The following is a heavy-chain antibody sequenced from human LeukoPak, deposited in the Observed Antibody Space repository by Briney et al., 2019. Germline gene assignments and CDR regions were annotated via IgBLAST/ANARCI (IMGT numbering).Heavy chain of an antibody. CDR3: AKPISGGLAVTADWFHP. CDR1: GFAFSFYA. D-gene: IGHD6-19*01. J-gene: IGHJ5*01. Sequence: ERSLRLSCAASGFAFSFYAMSWLRQPPGKGLEWVSTINANSGTTSYAASVRGRFTISRDNSKNTLYLQVNTLRADDTATYYCAKPISGGLAVTADWFHPWGQGTLVVVSS. V-gene: IGHV3-23*01. CDR2: INANSGTT.